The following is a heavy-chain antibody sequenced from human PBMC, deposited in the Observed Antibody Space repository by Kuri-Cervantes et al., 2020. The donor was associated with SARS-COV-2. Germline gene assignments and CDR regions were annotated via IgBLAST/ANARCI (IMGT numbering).Heavy chain of an antibody. CDR1: GYAVSDYY. J-gene: IGHJ6*03. Sequence: ASVKVSCKASGYAVSDYYIHWVRQAPGQGLEWMGWISAYNGNTNYAQKLQGRVTMTTDTSTSTAYMELRSLRSDDTAVYYCARGPEQWLATGGAKYYYYYYMDVWGKGTTVTVSS. D-gene: IGHD6-19*01. V-gene: IGHV1-18*01. CDR2: ISAYNGNT. CDR3: ARGPEQWLATGGAKYYYYYYMDV.